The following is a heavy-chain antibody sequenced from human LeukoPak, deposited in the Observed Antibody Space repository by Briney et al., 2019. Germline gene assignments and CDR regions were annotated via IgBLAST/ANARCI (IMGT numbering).Heavy chain of an antibody. CDR3: ARDPGYGSDWYFDL. J-gene: IGHJ2*01. CDR2: ISSSSGYI. CDR1: GFTFSSYS. D-gene: IGHD3-10*01. Sequence: PGGSLRLSCAASGFTFSSYSMNWVRQAPGKGLEWVSCISSSSGYIYYADSVKGRFTISRDNAKNSLYLQMNTLRAEDTAVYHCARDPGYGSDWYFDLWGRGTLVTVSS. V-gene: IGHV3-21*01.